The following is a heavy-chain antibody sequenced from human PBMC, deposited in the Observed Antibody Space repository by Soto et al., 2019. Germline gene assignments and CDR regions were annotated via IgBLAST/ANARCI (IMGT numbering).Heavy chain of an antibody. CDR1: GYTFTGYY. J-gene: IGHJ4*02. D-gene: IGHD3-10*01. CDR3: ARLLAGSGSYYSPLYFDY. CDR2: INPNSGGT. V-gene: IGHV1-2*02. Sequence: SVKGSCKASGYTFTGYYMHWVRQAPGQGLEWMGWINPNSGGTNYAQKFQGRVTMTRDTSISTAYMELSRLRSDDTAVYYCARLLAGSGSYYSPLYFDYWGQGTLVTVSS.